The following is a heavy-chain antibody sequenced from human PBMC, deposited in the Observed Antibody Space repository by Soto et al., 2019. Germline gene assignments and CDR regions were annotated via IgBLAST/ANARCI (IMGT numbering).Heavy chain of an antibody. J-gene: IGHJ4*02. CDR3: ARDFPDY. CDR2: ISGSGSTS. CDR1: GFTFSTYE. V-gene: IGHV3-48*03. Sequence: GGSLRLSCAASGFTFSTYEMNWVRQAPGKGLEWVSYISGSGSTSLYADFVKGRFTISRDNAKNSLYLQMSSLRPEDTAVYYCARDFPDYWGQGTLVTVSS.